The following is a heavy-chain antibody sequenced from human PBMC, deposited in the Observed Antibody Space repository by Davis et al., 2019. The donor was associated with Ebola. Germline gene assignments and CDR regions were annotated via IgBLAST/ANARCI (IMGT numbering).Heavy chain of an antibody. CDR2: IYYSGST. Sequence: PGGSLRLSCTVSGGSISSYYWSWIRQPPGKGLEWIGYIYYSGSTNYNPSLKSRVTISVDTSKNQFSLKLSSVTAADTAVYYCARVRGYSYGYGIDYWGQGTLVTVSS. CDR3: ARVRGYSYGYGIDY. CDR1: GGSISSYY. J-gene: IGHJ4*02. V-gene: IGHV4-59*12. D-gene: IGHD5-18*01.